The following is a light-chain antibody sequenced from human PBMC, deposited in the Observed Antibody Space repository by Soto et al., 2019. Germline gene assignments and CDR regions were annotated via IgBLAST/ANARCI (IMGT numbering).Light chain of an antibody. CDR2: DTS. Sequence: QAVVTQEPSQTVSPGGTVTLTCGSSTGAVTSGHYPNWFQQKPGQAPRTLIYDTSDKQSWTPARFSGSLLGGKAALTLSGAQPEDDADYYCLLSYSGGRPVFGGGTKLTVL. CDR3: LLSYSGGRPV. CDR1: TGAVTSGHY. V-gene: IGLV7-46*01. J-gene: IGLJ2*01.